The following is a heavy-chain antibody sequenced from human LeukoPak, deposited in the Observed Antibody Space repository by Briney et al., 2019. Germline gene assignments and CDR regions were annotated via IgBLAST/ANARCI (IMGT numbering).Heavy chain of an antibody. CDR3: AKDPGVVPAHYFDY. CDR2: TGSTGVST. D-gene: IGHD2-2*01. J-gene: IGHJ4*02. Sequence: GGSLRLSCAASGFTFSNYAMNWVRQAPGKGLEWVSGTGSTGVSTFYADSVKGRFTVSRDNSKNTLSLQMNSLRAEDTAVYYCAKDPGVVPAHYFDYWGQGTLVTVSS. CDR1: GFTFSNYA. V-gene: IGHV3-23*01.